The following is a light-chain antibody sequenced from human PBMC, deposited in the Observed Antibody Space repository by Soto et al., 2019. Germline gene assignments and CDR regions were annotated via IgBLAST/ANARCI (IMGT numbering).Light chain of an antibody. CDR1: QSISSY. V-gene: IGKV1-39*01. Sequence: DIQMTQSPASLSASVGERVTITCRASQSISSYLNWYQQKPGKAPKLLIYAASSLPSGVPSRFSGSGSGTDFTLTISSLQPEDFATYYCQQSYSTLWTFGQGTKVEIK. CDR3: QQSYSTLWT. J-gene: IGKJ1*01. CDR2: AAS.